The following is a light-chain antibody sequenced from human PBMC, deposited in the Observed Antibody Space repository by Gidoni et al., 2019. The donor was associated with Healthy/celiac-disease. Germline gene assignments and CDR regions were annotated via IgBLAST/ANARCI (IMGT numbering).Light chain of an antibody. CDR1: QSVSSY. Sequence: EIVLTQSPATLSLSPGERATLSSRASQSVSSYLAWYQQKPGQAPRLLIYDASNRATGIPARFSGSGSGTDFTLTISSLGPEDFAVYYCQQRSNPFTFGQGTRLEIK. J-gene: IGKJ5*01. CDR3: QQRSNPFT. V-gene: IGKV3-11*01. CDR2: DAS.